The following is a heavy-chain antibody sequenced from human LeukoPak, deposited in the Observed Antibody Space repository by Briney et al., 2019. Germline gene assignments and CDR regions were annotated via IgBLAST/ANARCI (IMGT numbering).Heavy chain of an antibody. D-gene: IGHD3-10*02. CDR2: IKQDGSEK. CDR1: GFTFNSFG. V-gene: IGHV3-7*01. Sequence: GGSLRLSCATSGFTFNSFGMHWARQAPGKGLEWVANIKQDGSEKYYVDSVKGRFTISRDNAKNSLYLQMNSLRAEDTAVYYCAELGITMIGGVWGKGTTVTISS. J-gene: IGHJ6*04. CDR3: AELGITMIGGV.